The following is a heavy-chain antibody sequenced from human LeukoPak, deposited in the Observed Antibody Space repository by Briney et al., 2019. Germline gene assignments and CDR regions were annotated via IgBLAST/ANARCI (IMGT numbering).Heavy chain of an antibody. D-gene: IGHD1-26*01. CDR1: GFTFSSYS. V-gene: IGHV3-21*01. Sequence: GGSLRLACAASGFTFSSYSMNWVRQAPGKGLEWVSSISSSSSYIYYADSVKGRFTISRDNAKNSLYLQMNSLRAEDTAVYYCARDVSVGGIYGSYGMDVWGQGTTVTVSS. CDR2: ISSSSSYI. CDR3: ARDVSVGGIYGSYGMDV. J-gene: IGHJ6*02.